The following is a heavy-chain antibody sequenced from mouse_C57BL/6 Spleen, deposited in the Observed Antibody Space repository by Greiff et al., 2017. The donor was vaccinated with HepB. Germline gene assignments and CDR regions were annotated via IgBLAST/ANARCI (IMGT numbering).Heavy chain of an antibody. CDR3: AREGIFMVTTMDY. V-gene: IGHV3-6*01. Sequence: EVKLMESGPGLVKPSQSLSLTCSVTGYSITSGYYWNWIRQFPGNKLEWMGYISYDGSNNYNPSLKNRISITRDTSKNQFFLKLNSVTTEDTATYYCAREGIFMVTTMDYWGQGTSVTVSS. CDR1: GYSITSGYY. J-gene: IGHJ4*01. CDR2: ISYDGSN. D-gene: IGHD2-2*01.